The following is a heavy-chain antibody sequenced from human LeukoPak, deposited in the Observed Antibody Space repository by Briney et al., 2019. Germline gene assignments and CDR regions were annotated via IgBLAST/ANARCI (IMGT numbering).Heavy chain of an antibody. CDR1: GFTFSSYA. CDR2: ISGSGGST. J-gene: IGHJ4*02. CDR3: AKAGGYDYYYFDY. Sequence: GGSLRLSCAASGFTFSSYAMSWVRQAPGKGLEWVSAISGSGGSTYYADSVKGRFTISRDNSKNTLYLQMNSLRVEDTAVYYCAKAGGYDYYYFDYWGQGTLVTVSS. D-gene: IGHD5-12*01. V-gene: IGHV3-23*01.